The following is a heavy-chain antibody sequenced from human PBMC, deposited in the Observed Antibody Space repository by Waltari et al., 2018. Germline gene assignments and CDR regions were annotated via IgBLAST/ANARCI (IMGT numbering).Heavy chain of an antibody. J-gene: IGHJ3*02. Sequence: QVQLQESGPGLVKPSETLSLTCTVSGGSISSYYWSWIRQPAGKGLEWIGRIYTSGSTNYNPSLKSRVTMSVDTSKNQFSLKLSSVTAADTAVHYCARDRLYCSSTSCYMGAFDIWGQGTMVTVSS. V-gene: IGHV4-4*07. CDR1: GGSISSYY. CDR2: IYTSGST. D-gene: IGHD2-2*02. CDR3: ARDRLYCSSTSCYMGAFDI.